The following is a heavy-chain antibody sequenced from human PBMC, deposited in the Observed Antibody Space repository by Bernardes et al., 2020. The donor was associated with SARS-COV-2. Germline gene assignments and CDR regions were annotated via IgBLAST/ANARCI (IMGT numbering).Heavy chain of an antibody. CDR2: ISAYNGNT. D-gene: IGHD4-17*01. Sequence: ASMKVSCKASGYTFTSYGISWVRQAPGQGLEWMGWISAYNGNTNYAQKLQGRVTMTTDTSTSTAYMELRSLRSDDTAVYYCARDRASVMTTVTTTDYWGQGTLVTVSS. CDR3: ARDRASVMTTVTTTDY. CDR1: GYTFTSYG. J-gene: IGHJ4*02. V-gene: IGHV1-18*01.